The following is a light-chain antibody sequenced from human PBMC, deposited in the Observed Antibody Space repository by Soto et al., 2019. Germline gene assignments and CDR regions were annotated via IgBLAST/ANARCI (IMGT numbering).Light chain of an antibody. Sequence: DIQMTQSPSSLSASVGDRVTITFRASQGIGNYLAWYQQKPGKVPMNLIYDESTLQSGVPSRFSGSGSGTDFTLTISSLQPEDVATYYFQKYYTAPETFGQGTKVEIK. CDR3: QKYYTAPET. CDR1: QGIGNY. V-gene: IGKV1-27*01. CDR2: DES. J-gene: IGKJ1*01.